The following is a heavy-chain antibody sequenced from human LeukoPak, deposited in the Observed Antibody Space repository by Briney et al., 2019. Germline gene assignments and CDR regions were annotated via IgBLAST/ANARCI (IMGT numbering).Heavy chain of an antibody. CDR2: IRGSGGST. Sequence: GGSLRLSCAASGFTFSSYAMSWVRQAPGKGLEWVSAIRGSGGSTYYADSVKGRFTISRDNSKNTLYLQMNSLRAEDTAVYYCARDPYYGSGSYYSYDYWGQGTLVTVSS. CDR1: GFTFSSYA. V-gene: IGHV3-23*01. D-gene: IGHD3-10*01. J-gene: IGHJ4*02. CDR3: ARDPYYGSGSYYSYDY.